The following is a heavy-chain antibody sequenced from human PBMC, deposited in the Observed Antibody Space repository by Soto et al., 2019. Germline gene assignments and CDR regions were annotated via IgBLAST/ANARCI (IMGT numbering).Heavy chain of an antibody. CDR1: GYTFTSYD. J-gene: IGHJ4*02. CDR3: ARDPPTVDTAMAKDDY. V-gene: IGHV1-8*01. CDR2: MNPNSGNT. D-gene: IGHD5-18*01. Sequence: QVQLVQSGAEVKKPGASVKVSCKASGYTFTSYDINWVRQATGQGLEWMGWMNPNSGNTGYAQKFQGRVTMTRNTXIXXAYMELSSLRSEDTAVYYCARDPPTVDTAMAKDDYWGQGTLVTVSS.